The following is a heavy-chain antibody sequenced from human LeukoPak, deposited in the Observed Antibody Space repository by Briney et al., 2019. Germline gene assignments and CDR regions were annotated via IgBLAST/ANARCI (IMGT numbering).Heavy chain of an antibody. Sequence: GESLKISCKGSGYIFSTYWIGWVRQMPGKGLGWMGIIYPGNSDTRYSPSFQGQVTISADRCISTAYLQWSSLKASDTAIYYCARRAYCSGDCTRHYSYYYSMDVWGQGTTVTVSS. V-gene: IGHV5-51*01. CDR1: GYIFSTYW. CDR2: IYPGNSDT. D-gene: IGHD2-21*02. J-gene: IGHJ6*02. CDR3: ARRAYCSGDCTRHYSYYYSMDV.